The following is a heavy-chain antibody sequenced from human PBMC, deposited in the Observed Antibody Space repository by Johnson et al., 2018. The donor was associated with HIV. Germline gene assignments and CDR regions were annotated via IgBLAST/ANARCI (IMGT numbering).Heavy chain of an antibody. Sequence: QVQLVESGGGVVQPGRSLSLSCVASGFTFSSYAMHWVRQAPGKGLEWVAVISYDGSNEYYADSVKGRFTISRDNSKNTLYLQMNSLRTEDTAVYSCAKDRSSWYPFDAFDIWGQGTMVTVSS. V-gene: IGHV3-30-3*01. CDR1: GFTFSSYA. D-gene: IGHD6-13*01. J-gene: IGHJ3*02. CDR2: ISYDGSNE. CDR3: AKDRSSWYPFDAFDI.